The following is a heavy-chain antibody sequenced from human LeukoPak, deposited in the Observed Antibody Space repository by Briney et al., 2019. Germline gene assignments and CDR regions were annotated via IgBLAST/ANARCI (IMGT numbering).Heavy chain of an antibody. CDR2: IKQDGSEK. V-gene: IGHV3-7*01. J-gene: IGHJ6*03. D-gene: IGHD6-13*01. CDR1: GFTFSSYW. Sequence: PGGSLRLSCAASGFTFSSYWMSWVRQAPGKGLEWVANIKQDGSEKYYVDSVKGRFTISRDNAKNSLYLQMNSLRAEDTAVYYCARDHGAAAGSMDVWGKGTTVTVSS. CDR3: ARDHGAAAGSMDV.